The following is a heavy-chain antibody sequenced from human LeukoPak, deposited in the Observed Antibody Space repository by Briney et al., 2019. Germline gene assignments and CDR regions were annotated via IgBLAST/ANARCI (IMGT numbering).Heavy chain of an antibody. CDR3: AKGRYYHDNSDAFEI. CDR2: ISGSGGST. CDR1: GFTFSSYA. J-gene: IGHJ3*02. D-gene: IGHD3-22*01. Sequence: GGSLRLSCAASGFTFSSYAISWVRQAPGKGLEWVSAISGSGGSTYYADFVKGRFTISRDNSKNTLYLQMNSLRAEYTAIYQCAKGRYYHDNSDAFEIWGQGKMVTVSS. V-gene: IGHV3-23*01.